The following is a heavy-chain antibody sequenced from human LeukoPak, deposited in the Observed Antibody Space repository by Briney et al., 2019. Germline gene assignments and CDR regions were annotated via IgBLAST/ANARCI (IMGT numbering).Heavy chain of an antibody. CDR3: ATYGSNGREFQY. J-gene: IGHJ1*01. CDR2: IQQHGSET. V-gene: IGHV3-7*01. CDR1: GFTFSNYW. Sequence: PGGSLRLSCEGSGFTFSNYWMSWVRQAPGKGLEWVANIQQHGSETYYGDSVKGRFTISRDNAKNSLYLQMNSLRAEDTAVYYCATYGSNGREFQYWGQGTLVTVSS. D-gene: IGHD3-22*01.